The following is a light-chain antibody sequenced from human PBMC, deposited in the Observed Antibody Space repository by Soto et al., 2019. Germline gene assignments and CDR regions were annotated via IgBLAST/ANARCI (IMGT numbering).Light chain of an antibody. J-gene: IGKJ1*01. CDR3: QQYNSYSST. CDR1: QSINTW. V-gene: IGKV1-5*01. Sequence: DIQMTQSPSTLSASIGDRVTITCRASQSINTWLAWYQQRPGKAPKLLVYDASSLESGVPSRFRGSGSGTEFTLTISSLQADDFATYFCQQYNSYSSTFGQGTKVDIK. CDR2: DAS.